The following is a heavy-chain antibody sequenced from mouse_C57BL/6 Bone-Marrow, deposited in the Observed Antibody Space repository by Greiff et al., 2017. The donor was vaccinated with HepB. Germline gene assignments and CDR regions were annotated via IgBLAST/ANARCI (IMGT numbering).Heavy chain of an antibody. CDR3: ARSNYDYAMDY. CDR2: IYPGDGDT. J-gene: IGHJ4*01. CDR1: GYAFSSSW. V-gene: IGHV1-82*01. Sequence: LQESGPELVKPGASVKISCKASGYAFSSSWMNWVKQRPGKGLEWIGRIYPGDGDTNYNGKFKGKATLTADKSSSTAYMQLSSLTSEDSAVYFCARSNYDYAMDYWGQGTSVTVSS. D-gene: IGHD2-5*01.